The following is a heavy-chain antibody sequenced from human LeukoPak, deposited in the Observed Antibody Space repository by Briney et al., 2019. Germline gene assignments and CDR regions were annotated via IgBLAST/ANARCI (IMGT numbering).Heavy chain of an antibody. Sequence: AGSLRPSCAASGFTFSSYSMNWVRQAPGKGLEWVSSISSSSSYIYYADSVKGRFTVSRDNAKNSLYLQMNSLRAEDTAVYYCASEYYYDSSGYYYVSSYFDYWGQGTLVTVSS. V-gene: IGHV3-21*01. CDR1: GFTFSSYS. D-gene: IGHD3-22*01. J-gene: IGHJ4*02. CDR2: ISSSSSYI. CDR3: ASEYYYDSSGYYYVSSYFDY.